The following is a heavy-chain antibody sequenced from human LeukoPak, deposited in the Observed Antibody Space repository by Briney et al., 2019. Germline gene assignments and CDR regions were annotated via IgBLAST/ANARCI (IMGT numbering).Heavy chain of an antibody. J-gene: IGHJ4*02. D-gene: IGHD6-19*01. CDR3: ARPAVAALYYFDY. CDR1: GGSISSSSYY. CDR2: IYYSGST. Sequence: TSETLSLTCTVSGGSISSSSYYWGWIRQPPGKGLEWIGSIYYSGSTYYNPSLKSRVTISVDTSKNQFSLKLSSVTAADTAVYYCARPAVAALYYFDYWGQGTLVTVSS. V-gene: IGHV4-39*07.